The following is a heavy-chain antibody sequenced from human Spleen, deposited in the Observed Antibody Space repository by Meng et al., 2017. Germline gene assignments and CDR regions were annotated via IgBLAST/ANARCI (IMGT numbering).Heavy chain of an antibody. V-gene: IGHV1-18*01. Sequence: QGQRVQAGAEVKKPGASVKVSCNASRYTLTSDGFSWVRQAPGQGLEWMGWINRYSGNTDYAQKFQGRVTMTTDTSTSTAYMELTSLRSDDTAVYYCATRGNPYLNCWGQGTLVTVSS. CDR3: ATRGNPYLNC. CDR1: RYTLTSDG. J-gene: IGHJ4*02. CDR2: INRYSGNT.